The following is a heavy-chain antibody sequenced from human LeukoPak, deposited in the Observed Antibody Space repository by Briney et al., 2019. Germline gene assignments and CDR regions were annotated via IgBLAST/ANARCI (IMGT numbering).Heavy chain of an antibody. D-gene: IGHD2-2*01. Sequence: GGSLRLSCAASGFTFSSYAMHWVRQAPGKGLEWVAVISYDGSNKYYADSVKGRFTISRDNSKNTLYLQMNSLRAEDTAVYYCARGEETGRPKDIVVGAVVDYWGQGTLVTVSS. CDR3: ARGEETGRPKDIVVGAVVDY. CDR2: ISYDGSNK. V-gene: IGHV3-30-3*01. CDR1: GFTFSSYA. J-gene: IGHJ4*02.